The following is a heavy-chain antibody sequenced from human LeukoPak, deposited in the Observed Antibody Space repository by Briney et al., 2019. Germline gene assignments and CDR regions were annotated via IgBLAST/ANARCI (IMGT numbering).Heavy chain of an antibody. Sequence: ASVKVSCKASGGTFSSYAISWVRQAPGQGLEWMGRVIPILGVTNYAQKIQDRVTITADKFTSAAYMELSSLRSEDTAMYYCARARDYYSDGTGFHPCDIWGQGTMVTVSS. CDR3: ARARDYYSDGTGFHPCDI. CDR2: VIPILGVT. CDR1: GGTFSSYA. J-gene: IGHJ3*02. D-gene: IGHD3-22*01. V-gene: IGHV1-69*04.